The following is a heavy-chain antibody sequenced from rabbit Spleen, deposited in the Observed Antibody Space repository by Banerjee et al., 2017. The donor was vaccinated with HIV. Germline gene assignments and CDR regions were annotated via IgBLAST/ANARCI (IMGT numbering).Heavy chain of an antibody. CDR2: IYAGTSGAS. Sequence: QEQLVESGGGLVQPEGSLTLTCTASGFSFSSNHWICWVRQAPGKGLEWIACIYAGTSGASYFASWAKGRLTISKSSSTTVTLQMTSLTAADTATYFCARGIYAYTSIDDYWRMNGMDLWGPGTLVTVS. D-gene: IGHD1-1*01. J-gene: IGHJ6*01. CDR1: GFSFSSNHW. V-gene: IGHV1S45*01. CDR3: ARGIYAYTSIDDYWRMNGMDL.